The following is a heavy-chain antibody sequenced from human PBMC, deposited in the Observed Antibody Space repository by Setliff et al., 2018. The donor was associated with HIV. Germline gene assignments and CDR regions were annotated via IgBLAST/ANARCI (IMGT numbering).Heavy chain of an antibody. D-gene: IGHD3-10*01. CDR3: ASLLYYYGSGAGYYMDV. Sequence: PSETLSLTCTVSGGSISSYYWSWIRQPPGKGLEWIGYIYTSGSTNYNPSLKSRVTISVDTSKNQFSLKLSSVTAADTAVYYCASLLYYYGSGAGYYMDVWGKGTTVTVS. J-gene: IGHJ6*03. CDR1: GGSISSYY. V-gene: IGHV4-4*08. CDR2: IYTSGST.